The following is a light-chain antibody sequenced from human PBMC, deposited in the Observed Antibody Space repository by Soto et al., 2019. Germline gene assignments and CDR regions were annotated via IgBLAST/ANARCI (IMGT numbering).Light chain of an antibody. V-gene: IGKV3-20*01. CDR2: GAS. CDR3: HQYGSSPFA. J-gene: IGKJ3*01. CDR1: QSVGSNY. Sequence: EIVLTQSPGTLSLSPGEGATLSCRASQSVGSNYLAWYQQKPGQAPRLLIYGASTRATGIPDRFRGSGSGTDFALNISRLEPEDFAVYYCHQYGSSPFAFGPGTIVDIK.